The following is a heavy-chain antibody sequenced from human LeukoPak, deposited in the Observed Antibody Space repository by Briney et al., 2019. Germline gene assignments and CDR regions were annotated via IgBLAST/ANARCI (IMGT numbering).Heavy chain of an antibody. CDR1: GFTFSSYE. CDR3: ARAHRWGAMYFDY. V-gene: IGHV3-20*04. CDR2: INWNGGST. D-gene: IGHD3-16*01. J-gene: IGHJ4*02. Sequence: GGSLRLSCAASGFTFSSYEMNWVRQAPGKGLEWVSGINWNGGSTGYADSVKGRFTISRDNAKNSLYLQMNSLRAEDTALYYCARAHRWGAMYFDYWGQGTLVTVSS.